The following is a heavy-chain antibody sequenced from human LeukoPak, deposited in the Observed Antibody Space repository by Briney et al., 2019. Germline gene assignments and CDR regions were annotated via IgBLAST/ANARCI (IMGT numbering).Heavy chain of an antibody. CDR1: GGSISSGSYY. V-gene: IGHV4-61*02. CDR3: ARESHYYGSTGRFDP. Sequence: PSQTLSLTCTVSGGSISSGSYYWSWIRQPAGKGLEWIGRIYTSGSTNYNPSLKSRVTISVDTSKNQFSLKLRSVTAADTAVYYCARESHYYGSTGRFDPWGQGTLVTVSS. J-gene: IGHJ5*02. CDR2: IYTSGST. D-gene: IGHD3-10*01.